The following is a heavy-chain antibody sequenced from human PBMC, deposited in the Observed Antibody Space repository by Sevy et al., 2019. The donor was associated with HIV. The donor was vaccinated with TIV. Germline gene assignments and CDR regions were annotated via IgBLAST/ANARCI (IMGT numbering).Heavy chain of an antibody. CDR3: TRHSDGSGNH. D-gene: IGHD3-10*01. CDR1: GFTFSGSA. Sequence: GGSLRLSCAASGFTFSGSAMHWVRQASGKGLEWVGRIRSKANSYATAYAASGKGRFTISRDDSKNTAYLQMNSLKTEDTAVYHCTRHSDGSGNHWGQGTLVTVSS. V-gene: IGHV3-73*01. J-gene: IGHJ4*02. CDR2: IRSKANSYAT.